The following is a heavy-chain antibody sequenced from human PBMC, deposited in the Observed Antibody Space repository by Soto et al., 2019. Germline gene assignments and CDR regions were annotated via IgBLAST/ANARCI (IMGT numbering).Heavy chain of an antibody. J-gene: IGHJ5*02. CDR3: ARHRTGYCSSTSCYGDNGFDP. Sequence: SETLSLTCTVSGGSISSSSYYWGWIRQPPGKGLEWIGSIYYSGSTYYNPSLKSRVTISVDTSKNQFSLKLSSVTAADTAVYNCARHRTGYCSSTSCYGDNGFDPGGQGTLVTVSS. V-gene: IGHV4-39*01. CDR1: GGSISSSSYY. CDR2: IYYSGST. D-gene: IGHD2-2*01.